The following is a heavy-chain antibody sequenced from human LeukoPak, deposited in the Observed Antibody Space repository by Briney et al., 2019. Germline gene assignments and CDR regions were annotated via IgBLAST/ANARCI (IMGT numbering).Heavy chain of an antibody. CDR2: FKTNYNQV. D-gene: IGHD4-11*01. J-gene: IGHJ4*02. CDR3: ARSVPDYTRFDF. V-gene: IGHV3-23*05. CDR1: GFTFSDYA. Sequence: GGSLRLSRVASGFTFSDYAMNWVRQAPGKGLEWVSTFKTNYNQVYYAESVRGRFTISTDNSKNTAYLQMNSLRVEDTALYYCARSVPDYTRFDFWGQGALVTVSS.